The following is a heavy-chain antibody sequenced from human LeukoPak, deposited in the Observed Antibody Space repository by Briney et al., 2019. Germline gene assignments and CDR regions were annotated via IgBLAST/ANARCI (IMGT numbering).Heavy chain of an antibody. D-gene: IGHD3-22*01. CDR1: GGSISSGDYY. CDR2: IYYSGST. V-gene: IGHV4-30-4*08. Sequence: SETLSLTCTVSGGSISSGDYYWSWIRQPRGKGLEWIGYIYYSGSTYYNPSLKSRVTISVDTSKNQFSLKLSSVTAADTAVYYCARVRDYDSSGTFDYWGQGTLVTVSS. CDR3: ARVRDYDSSGTFDY. J-gene: IGHJ4*02.